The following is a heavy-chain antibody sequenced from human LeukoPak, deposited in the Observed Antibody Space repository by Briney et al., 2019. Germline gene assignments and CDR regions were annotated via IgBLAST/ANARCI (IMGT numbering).Heavy chain of an antibody. CDR1: GFTFSSYA. V-gene: IGHV3-23*01. CDR2: ISGSGGST. CDR3: ARVQDVVVVPAAREYFQH. Sequence: PGGSLRLSCAASGFTFSSYAMSWVRQAPGKGLEWVSAISGSGGSTYYADSVKGRFTISRDNAKNSLYLQMNSLRAEDTAVYYCARVQDVVVVPAAREYFQHWGQGTLVTVSS. J-gene: IGHJ1*01. D-gene: IGHD2-2*01.